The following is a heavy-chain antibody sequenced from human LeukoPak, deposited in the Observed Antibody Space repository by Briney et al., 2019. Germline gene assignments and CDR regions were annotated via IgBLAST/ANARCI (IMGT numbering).Heavy chain of an antibody. J-gene: IGHJ5*02. V-gene: IGHV1-46*01. CDR2: IDPRGTAT. Sequence: GASVKVSCKASGDSFTSHYMHWVRQAPGQGLEWMGLIDPRGTATRYAESFQGRLTLTRDLSTSTDYMELSSLRSDDTAVYFCARDTSEGDYAWWFDPWGQGTLVSVAS. CDR1: GDSFTSHY. D-gene: IGHD3-16*01. CDR3: ARDTSEGDYAWWFDP.